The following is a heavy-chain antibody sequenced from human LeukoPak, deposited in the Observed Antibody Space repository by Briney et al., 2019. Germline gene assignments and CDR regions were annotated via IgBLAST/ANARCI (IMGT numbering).Heavy chain of an antibody. CDR2: INHSGST. D-gene: IGHD5-12*01. CDR3: ARGLEAVDIVATTPYYYYGMDV. V-gene: IGHV4-34*01. J-gene: IGHJ6*02. CDR1: GGSFSGYY. Sequence: PSETLSLTCAAYGGSFSGYYWSWIRQPPGKGLEWIGEINHSGSTNYNPSLKSRVTISVDTSKNQFSLKLSSVTAADTAVYYCARGLEAVDIVATTPYYYYGMDVWGQGTTVTVSS.